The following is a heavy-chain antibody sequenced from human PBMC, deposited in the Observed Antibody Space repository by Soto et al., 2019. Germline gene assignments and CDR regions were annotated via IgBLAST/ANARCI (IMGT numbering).Heavy chain of an antibody. CDR3: AREGDDVLRFLEWLSDGGRYFDY. D-gene: IGHD3-3*01. V-gene: IGHV4-38-2*02. J-gene: IGHJ4*02. CDR1: GYSISSGYY. CDR2: IYHSGST. Sequence: SETLALTCAGSGYSISSGYYWGWIRQPPGKGLEWIGTIYHSGSTYYNPSLKSRVTILVDTSKNQFSLKLSSVTAADTAVYYCAREGDDVLRFLEWLSDGGRYFDYWGQGTLVTVSS.